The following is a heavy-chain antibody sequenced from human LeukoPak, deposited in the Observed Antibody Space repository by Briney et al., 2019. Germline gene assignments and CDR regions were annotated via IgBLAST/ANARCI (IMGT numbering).Heavy chain of an antibody. D-gene: IGHD3-22*01. CDR3: ARDRAPSGFYLGDFYY. V-gene: IGHV3-30-3*01. CDR1: GGSFSGYY. CDR2: ISYDGSTT. Sequence: LSLTCAVYGGSFSGYYWNWIRQPPGKGLEWVAVISYDGSTTYYADSVKGRFTISRDNAKKSLYLQMNSLRADDSAVYYCARDRAPSGFYLGDFYYWGQGALVTVSS. J-gene: IGHJ4*02.